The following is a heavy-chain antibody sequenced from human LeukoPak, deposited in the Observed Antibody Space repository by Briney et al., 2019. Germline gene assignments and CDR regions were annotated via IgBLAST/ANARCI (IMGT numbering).Heavy chain of an antibody. CDR3: ARGLWGYCSGGSCYYYYMDV. Sequence: SQTLSLTCTVSGGSISSGSYYWSWIRQPAGKGLEWIGRIYTSGSTNYNPSLKSRVTISVDTSKNQFSLKLSSVTAADTAVYYCARGLWGYCSGGSCYYYYMDVWGKGTTVTVSS. CDR1: GGSISSGSYY. D-gene: IGHD2-15*01. J-gene: IGHJ6*03. V-gene: IGHV4-61*02. CDR2: IYTSGST.